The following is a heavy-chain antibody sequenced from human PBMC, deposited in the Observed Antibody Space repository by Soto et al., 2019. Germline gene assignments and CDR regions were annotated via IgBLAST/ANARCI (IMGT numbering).Heavy chain of an antibody. CDR2: IVREGTEQ. V-gene: IGHV3-33*05. D-gene: IGHD4-17*01. Sequence: QAPGKGLERLAVIVREGTEQHYADSVKGRFTISRDNSKNTLYLQMNNLRVDDTAVYYCARDDDYPDNGFDYWGQGTLLTVSS. J-gene: IGHJ4*02. CDR3: ARDDDYPDNGFDY.